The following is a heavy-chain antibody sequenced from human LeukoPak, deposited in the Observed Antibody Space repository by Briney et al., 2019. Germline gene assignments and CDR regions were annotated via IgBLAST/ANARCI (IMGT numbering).Heavy chain of an antibody. CDR1: GFTFSSYW. CDR2: INTDGSSS. Sequence: GGSLRLSCAASGFTFSSYWMHWVRQAPGKGLVWVSRINTDGSSSTYADSVKGRFIISRDNAKLYLQMNSLRAEDTAVYYCVREADVAVAFDYWGQGTLATVSS. V-gene: IGHV3-74*01. J-gene: IGHJ4*02. D-gene: IGHD6-19*01. CDR3: VREADVAVAFDY.